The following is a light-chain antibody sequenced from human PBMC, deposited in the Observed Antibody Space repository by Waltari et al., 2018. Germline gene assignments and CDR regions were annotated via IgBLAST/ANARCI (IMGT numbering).Light chain of an antibody. CDR1: QSVSSY. J-gene: IGKJ3*01. Sequence: ELVLTQSPAPLSLSPGERATLSCRASQSVSSYLAWYQQKPGQAPRLLIYEASKRATDIPARFSGGGSGTDFTLTISSLEPEDFAVYYCQQRSNWPLFTFGPGTKVGIK. CDR3: QQRSNWPLFT. V-gene: IGKV3-11*01. CDR2: EAS.